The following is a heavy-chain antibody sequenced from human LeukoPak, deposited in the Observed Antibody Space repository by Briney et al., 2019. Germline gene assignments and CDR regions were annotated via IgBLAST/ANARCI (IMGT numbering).Heavy chain of an antibody. V-gene: IGHV4-39*01. D-gene: IGHD6-19*01. J-gene: IGHJ4*02. CDR3: ASLAVAGLSEGY. Sequence: SETLSLTCTVSGGSISSDSYYWAWIRQPPGKGLEWIASIYYSGSTYYNPSLKSRVTISVDTSRNQFSLKLNSVTAADTAVYYCASLAVAGLSEGYWGQGTLVIVSS. CDR2: IYYSGST. CDR1: GGSISSDSYY.